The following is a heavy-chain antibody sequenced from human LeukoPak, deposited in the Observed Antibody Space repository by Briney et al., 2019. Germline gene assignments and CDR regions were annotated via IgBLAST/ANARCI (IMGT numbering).Heavy chain of an antibody. CDR3: ARDTGSTSLLWGVYYYYGMDV. D-gene: IGHD2-2*01. CDR1: GYTFTSYG. CDR2: ISAYNGNT. Sequence: GASVKVSCKASGYTFTSYGISWVRQAPGQGLEWRGWISAYNGNTNYAQKLQGRVTMTTDTSTSTAYMELRSLRSDDTAVYYCARDTGSTSLLWGVYYYYGMDVWGQGTTVTVSS. V-gene: IGHV1-18*01. J-gene: IGHJ6*02.